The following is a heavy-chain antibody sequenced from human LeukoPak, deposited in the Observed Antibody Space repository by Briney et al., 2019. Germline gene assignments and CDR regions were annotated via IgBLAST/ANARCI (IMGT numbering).Heavy chain of an antibody. Sequence: PGGSLRLSCAASGFTFSSYGMSWVRQAPGKGLEWVSAISSSSSYIYYADSVKGRFTISRDNAKNSLYLQVNSLRAEDTAVYYCARAEWDTAMIDYWGQGTLVTVSS. CDR3: ARAEWDTAMIDY. CDR2: ISSSSSYI. J-gene: IGHJ4*02. V-gene: IGHV3-21*01. D-gene: IGHD5-18*01. CDR1: GFTFSSYG.